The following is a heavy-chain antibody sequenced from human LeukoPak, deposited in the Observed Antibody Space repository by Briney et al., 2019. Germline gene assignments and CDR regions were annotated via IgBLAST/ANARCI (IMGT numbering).Heavy chain of an antibody. CDR2: INHSGST. D-gene: IGHD3-16*02. V-gene: IGHV4-34*01. CDR3: AKQGRQIPFGGVVAIAPFDI. CDR1: GGSFSGYY. J-gene: IGHJ3*02. Sequence: SETLSLTCAVYGGSFSGYYWSWIRQPPGKGLEWIGEINHSGSTNYNPSLKGRVTISVDTSKNQFSLKLSSVTAADTALYYCAKQGRQIPFGGVVAIAPFDIWGQGTMVTVSS.